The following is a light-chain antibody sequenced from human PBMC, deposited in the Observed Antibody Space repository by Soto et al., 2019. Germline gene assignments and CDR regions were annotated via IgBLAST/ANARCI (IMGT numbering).Light chain of an antibody. Sequence: AIQMTQPPSSLSASVGDRVTIPCRASQGIRNDLGWYQQKPGKAPKLLIYAATTLQSGVPSRFSGSGSGTDFTLTISSLQPEDFATYYCLQDYNYPLTFGGGTKVDIK. CDR1: QGIRND. CDR2: AAT. CDR3: LQDYNYPLT. V-gene: IGKV1-6*01. J-gene: IGKJ4*01.